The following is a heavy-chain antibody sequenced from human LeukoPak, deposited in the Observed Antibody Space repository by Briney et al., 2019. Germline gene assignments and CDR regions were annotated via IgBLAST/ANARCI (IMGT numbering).Heavy chain of an antibody. CDR3: ARIDGYDTSDF. D-gene: IGHD3-22*01. Sequence: GGSLRLSCAASGFTLSTYAIHWVRQPPGKGLEWVAVISSDGGGKFYGDSVRGRFTISRDPSKNTVYLQMNSLRPQDTAVYYCARIDGYDTSDFWGQGTLVTVSS. CDR1: GFTLSTYA. V-gene: IGHV3-30-3*01. J-gene: IGHJ4*02. CDR2: ISSDGGGK.